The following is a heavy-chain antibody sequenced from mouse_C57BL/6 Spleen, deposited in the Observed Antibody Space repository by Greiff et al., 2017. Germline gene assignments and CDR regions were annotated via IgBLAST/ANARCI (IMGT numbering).Heavy chain of an antibody. CDR3: ARLPRDDYYWYFDV. J-gene: IGHJ1*03. V-gene: IGHV1-80*01. D-gene: IGHD2-12*01. Sequence: QVQLKQSGAELVKPGASVKISCKASGYAFSSYWMNWVKQRPGKGLEWIGQIYPGDGDTNYNGKFKGKATLTADKSSSTAYMQLSSLTSEDSAVYFCARLPRDDYYWYFDVWGTGTTVTVSS. CDR1: GYAFSSYW. CDR2: IYPGDGDT.